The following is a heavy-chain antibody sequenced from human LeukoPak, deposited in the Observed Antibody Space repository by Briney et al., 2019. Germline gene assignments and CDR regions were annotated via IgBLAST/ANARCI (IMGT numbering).Heavy chain of an antibody. Sequence: GGSLRLSCAASGFTFSSYSVNWVRQAPGKGLEWISYISSASNTIYYADSVKGRFTISRDNAKNSVYLQMNSLRAEDTAMYYCARDGWFGDYHWFDPWGQGTLVTVSS. V-gene: IGHV3-48*01. CDR2: ISSASNTI. CDR1: GFTFSSYS. CDR3: ARDGWFGDYHWFDP. J-gene: IGHJ5*02. D-gene: IGHD3-10*01.